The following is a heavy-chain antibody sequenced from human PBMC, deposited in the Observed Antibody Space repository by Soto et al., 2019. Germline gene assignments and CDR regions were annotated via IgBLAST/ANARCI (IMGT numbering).Heavy chain of an antibody. J-gene: IGHJ6*02. Sequence: GGSLRLSCPASGFTFSSYGMHWVRHAPGKGLEWVAVISNDGSKKYYADSVKGRFTISRDNSKNTLYLQMNSLRAEDTAVYYCAKDSGTAMVTSYYYYGMDVWGQGTTVTVSS. CDR3: AKDSGTAMVTSYYYYGMDV. V-gene: IGHV3-30*18. CDR2: ISNDGSKK. D-gene: IGHD5-18*01. CDR1: GFTFSSYG.